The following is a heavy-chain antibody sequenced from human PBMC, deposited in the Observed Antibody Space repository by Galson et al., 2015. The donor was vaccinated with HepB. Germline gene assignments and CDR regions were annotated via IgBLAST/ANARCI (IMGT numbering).Heavy chain of an antibody. CDR3: ARTAATGRGLDH. V-gene: IGHV3-7*03. CDR1: GFTLRSHW. Sequence: SLRLSCAASGFTLRSHWVSWVRQAPGKGLECVAHISPDGSEKRYVDAVKGRFSVSKDNAMNSVHLQMSSLRVEDTAVYFCARTAATGRGLDHWAQGSLVIVSS. J-gene: IGHJ4*02. D-gene: IGHD6-25*01. CDR2: ISPDGSEK.